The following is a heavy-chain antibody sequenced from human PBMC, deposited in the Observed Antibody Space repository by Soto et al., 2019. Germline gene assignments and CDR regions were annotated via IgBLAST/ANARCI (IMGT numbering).Heavy chain of an antibody. D-gene: IGHD4-17*01. CDR1: GCTFTSYG. V-gene: IGHV1-18*01. Sequence: RASVKVSCKGSGCTFTSYGISWVRQAPGQGLEWMGWISAYNGNTNYAQKPQGRVTMTTDTSTSTAYMELRSLRSDDTAVYYCAREYGTVTTGMDVWGQGTTVTVSS. CDR2: ISAYNGNT. J-gene: IGHJ6*02. CDR3: AREYGTVTTGMDV.